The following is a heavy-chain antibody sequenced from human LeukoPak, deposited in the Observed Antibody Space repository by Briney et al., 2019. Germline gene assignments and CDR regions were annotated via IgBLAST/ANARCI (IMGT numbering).Heavy chain of an antibody. V-gene: IGHV1-46*01. CDR3: ARSSGNGGFDY. D-gene: IGHD3-3*01. Sequence: ASVKVSCKASGYRFTSCYLHWVRQAPGQGLEWMGIINPSGGSTSYAQKFQGRVTMTRDTSTSTVYMELSSLRSEDTAVYYCARSSGNGGFDYWGQGTLVTVSS. CDR1: GYRFTSCY. J-gene: IGHJ4*02. CDR2: INPSGGST.